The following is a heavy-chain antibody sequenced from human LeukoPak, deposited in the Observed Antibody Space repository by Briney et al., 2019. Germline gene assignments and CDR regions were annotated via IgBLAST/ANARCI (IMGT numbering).Heavy chain of an antibody. CDR1: GYTFSSYD. D-gene: IGHD3-22*01. J-gene: IGHJ6*03. CDR2: ISAYNGNT. Sequence: ASVKVSCKASGYTFSSYDISWVRQAPGQGLEWMGWISAYNGNTNYAQKLQGRVTMTTDTSTSTAYMELRSLRSDDTAVYYCARERGYSIVAYSMDVWGKGTTVTVSS. CDR3: ARERGYSIVAYSMDV. V-gene: IGHV1-18*01.